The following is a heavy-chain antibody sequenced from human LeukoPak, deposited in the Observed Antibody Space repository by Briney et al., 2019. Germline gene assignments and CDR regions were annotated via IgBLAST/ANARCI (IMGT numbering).Heavy chain of an antibody. CDR3: ARGGPVVATIYYYYYMDV. CDR1: GGSISSSSYY. J-gene: IGHJ6*03. Sequence: PSETLSLTCTVSGGSISSSSYYWGWIRQPPGKGLEWIGSIYYSGSTYYNPSLKSRVTISVDTSKNQFSLKLSSVTAADTAVYYCARGGPVVATIYYYYYMDVWGKGTTVTVSS. V-gene: IGHV4-39*07. D-gene: IGHD5-12*01. CDR2: IYYSGST.